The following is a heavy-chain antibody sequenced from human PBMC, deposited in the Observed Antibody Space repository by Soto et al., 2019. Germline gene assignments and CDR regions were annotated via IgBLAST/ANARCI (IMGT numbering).Heavy chain of an antibody. V-gene: IGHV1-8*01. CDR2: MNPKSGGT. J-gene: IGHJ4*02. Sequence: GGPVKGSRKGSGYTLTRYDIKWVRQATGQGFEWMGWMNPKSGGTRYIQKFQGRVTMTRDTSISTAYMELSSLTSEDTAVYYCARGPTGMIDYWGQGTLVTVSS. CDR1: GYTLTRYD. CDR3: ARGPTGMIDY.